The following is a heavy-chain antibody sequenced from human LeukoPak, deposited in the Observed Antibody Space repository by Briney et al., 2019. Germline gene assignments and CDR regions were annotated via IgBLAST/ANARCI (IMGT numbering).Heavy chain of an antibody. D-gene: IGHD6-13*01. CDR2: IYYSGST. CDR1: GGSISSYY. CDR3: AREEVITYSSSWYGVYYFDY. J-gene: IGHJ4*02. V-gene: IGHV4-59*12. Sequence: SETLSLTCTVSGGSISSYYWSWIRQPPGKGLEWIRYIYYSGSTNYNPSLKSRVTISVDTSKNQFSLKLSSVTAADTTVYYCAREEVITYSSSWYGVYYFDYWGQGTLVTVSS.